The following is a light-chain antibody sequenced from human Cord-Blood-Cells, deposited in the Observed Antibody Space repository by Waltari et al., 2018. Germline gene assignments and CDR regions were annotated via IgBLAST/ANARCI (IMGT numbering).Light chain of an antibody. Sequence: QSALTQPRSVSGSPGQSVTISCTGTSSDVGGYNHVSWYQQHPGKAPKPMIYDVSKRPSGVPDRFSGSKSGNTASLTISGLQAEDEADYYCCSYAGSYFLFGGGTKLTVL. CDR2: DVS. CDR1: SSDVGGYNH. J-gene: IGLJ2*01. V-gene: IGLV2-11*01. CDR3: CSYAGSYFL.